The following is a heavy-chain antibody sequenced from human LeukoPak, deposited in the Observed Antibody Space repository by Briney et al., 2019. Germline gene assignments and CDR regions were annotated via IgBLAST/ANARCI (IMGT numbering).Heavy chain of an antibody. CDR3: ARGSGWYPH. D-gene: IGHD6-19*01. Sequence: SETLSLTCTVSGGSINSGGYWSWIRQHPGKGLEWIGYIYYSGTTYFNPSLKGRVTMSVDTSKNQCSLMLTSVTAADTAVYYCARGSGWYPHWGQGTLVTVSS. CDR2: IYYSGTT. V-gene: IGHV4-31*03. CDR1: GGSINSGGY. J-gene: IGHJ1*01.